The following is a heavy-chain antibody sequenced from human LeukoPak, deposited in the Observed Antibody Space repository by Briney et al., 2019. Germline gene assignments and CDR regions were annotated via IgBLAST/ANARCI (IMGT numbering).Heavy chain of an antibody. D-gene: IGHD4-23*01. V-gene: IGHV4-34*01. J-gene: IGHJ4*02. Sequence: SETLSLTCAVYGGSFSDNYWSWIRQPPGKGLEWIGEISHSGSTNYNLSLKSRVTISLDTSKNQFSLKLSSVTAADTAVYYCARLKKSALRPSNGGYPYYCDYWGQGTLVTVSS. CDR3: ARLKKSALRPSNGGYPYYCDY. CDR2: ISHSGST. CDR1: GGSFSDNY.